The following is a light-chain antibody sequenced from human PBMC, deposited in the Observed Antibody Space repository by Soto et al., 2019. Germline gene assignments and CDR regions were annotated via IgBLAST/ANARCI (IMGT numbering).Light chain of an antibody. J-gene: IGKJ4*01. V-gene: IGKV3-15*01. CDR1: QSVSSN. CDR2: GAS. CDR3: QKYNNWPPLT. Sequence: EIVMTQSPATLSLSPGERATLSCRASQSVSSNLDWYHQKPGHAPRLLIYGASTRATGIPTRISSSGSGTEFTLTISSLQSEDFAVYYCQKYNNWPPLTFGGGTQVEIK.